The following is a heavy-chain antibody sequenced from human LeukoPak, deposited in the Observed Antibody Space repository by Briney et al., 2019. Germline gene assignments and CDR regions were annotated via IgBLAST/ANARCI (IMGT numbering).Heavy chain of an antibody. CDR1: GSFFSSYE. D-gene: IGHD2-21*02. V-gene: IGHV3-48*03. Sequence: GRSQSLAWAADGSFFSSYEINCVRQAAGEWLEWVLYISSSGSTIYYADSVKGRFTISRDNSKNSLYLQMNSLRAEDTAIYYCARPAYCGGTCYFGFDCWGQGTLVTVSS. CDR3: ARPAYCGGTCYFGFDC. J-gene: IGHJ4*02. CDR2: ISSSGSTI.